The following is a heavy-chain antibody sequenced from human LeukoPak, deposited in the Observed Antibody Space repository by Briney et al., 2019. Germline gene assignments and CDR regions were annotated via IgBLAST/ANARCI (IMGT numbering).Heavy chain of an antibody. V-gene: IGHV4-59*08. J-gene: IGHJ2*01. CDR1: GGSISSHY. D-gene: IGHD2-15*01. Sequence: SETLSLTCTVSGGSISSHYWSWIRQPPGKGLEWIGYIYYSGSTNYNPSLKSRVTISVDTSKNQFSLKLSSVTAADTAVYYCARRMGSYWYFDLWGHGTLVTVPS. CDR3: ARRMGSYWYFDL. CDR2: IYYSGST.